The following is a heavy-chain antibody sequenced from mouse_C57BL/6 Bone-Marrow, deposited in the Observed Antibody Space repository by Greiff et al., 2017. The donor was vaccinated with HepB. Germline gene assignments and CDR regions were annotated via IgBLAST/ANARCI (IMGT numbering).Heavy chain of an antibody. V-gene: IGHV1-63*01. J-gene: IGHJ4*01. Sequence: QVQLKESGAELVRPGTSVKMSCKASGYTFTNYWIGWAKQRPGHGLEWIGDIYPGGGYTNYNEKFKGKATMTADKSSSTAYMQFSSLTSEDSAIYYCARREWWYYLYYYAIDYWGQGTSVTVSS. CDR2: IYPGGGYT. D-gene: IGHD1-1*02. CDR3: ARREWWYYLYYYAIDY. CDR1: GYTFTNYW.